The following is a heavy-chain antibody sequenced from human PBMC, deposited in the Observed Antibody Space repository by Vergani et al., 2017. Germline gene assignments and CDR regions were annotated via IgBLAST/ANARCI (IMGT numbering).Heavy chain of an antibody. J-gene: IGHJ4*02. CDR3: ASAPAAYGSSWGLDY. Sequence: QVQLVESGGGLVKPGGSLRLSCAASGFTFSDYYMSWIRQAPGKGLEWVSYISGSGSTIYYADSVKGRFTISRDNAKTSLYLQMNSLTAEDTAVYYCASAPAAYGSSWGLDYWGQGTLVTVSS. D-gene: IGHD6-13*01. CDR1: GFTFSDYY. CDR2: ISGSGSTI. V-gene: IGHV3-11*04.